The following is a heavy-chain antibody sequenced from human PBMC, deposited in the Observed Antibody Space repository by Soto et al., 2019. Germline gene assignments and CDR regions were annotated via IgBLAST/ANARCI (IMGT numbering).Heavy chain of an antibody. V-gene: IGHV3-30-3*01. CDR1: GFTFSRYT. CDR2: ISYDESNQ. CDR3: ARGGVDYAMDV. D-gene: IGHD2-8*01. Sequence: QVQLVESGGGVVQPGRSVRLSCAASGFTFSRYTMHWVRQAPGKGLEWVALISYDESNQYYADSVKGRFTISRDTSKNTLYLQMNSLRPEDTAVYYCARGGVDYAMDVWGQGSTVTVSS. J-gene: IGHJ6*02.